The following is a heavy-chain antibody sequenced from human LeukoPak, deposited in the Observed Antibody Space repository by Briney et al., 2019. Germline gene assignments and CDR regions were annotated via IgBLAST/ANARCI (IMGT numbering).Heavy chain of an antibody. CDR3: ARATSATSTPVDY. CDR1: GFVFTSYG. J-gene: IGHJ4*02. CDR2: IWFDGSNK. Sequence: GGSLRLSCAASGFVFTSYGMHWVRQAPGKGLEWVAVIWFDGSNKYHADSVKGRFTISRDNSKNTLYLHMNSLGAEDTAVYYCARATSATSTPVDYWGQGSLVTVSS. D-gene: IGHD5-12*01. V-gene: IGHV3-33*01.